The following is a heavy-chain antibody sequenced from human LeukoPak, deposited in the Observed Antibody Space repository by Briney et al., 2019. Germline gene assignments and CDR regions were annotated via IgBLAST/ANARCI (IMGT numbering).Heavy chain of an antibody. CDR3: ARVRAAAGSYYGMDV. V-gene: IGHV3-21*01. CDR1: GFIFGSYS. J-gene: IGHJ6*02. CDR2: ISSSSSYI. Sequence: GGSLRLSCAASGFIFGSYSINWVRQAPGKGLEWVSSISSSSSYIFYADSVKGRFTISRDNAKNSLYLQMNSLRAEDTALYYCARVRAAAGSYYGMDVWGQGTTVTVSS. D-gene: IGHD6-13*01.